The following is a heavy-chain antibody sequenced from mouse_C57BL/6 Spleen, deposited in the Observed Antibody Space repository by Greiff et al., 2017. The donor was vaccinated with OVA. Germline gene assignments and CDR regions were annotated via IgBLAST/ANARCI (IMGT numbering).Heavy chain of an antibody. CDR2: INPNNGGT. V-gene: IGHV1-22*01. D-gene: IGHD1-1*01. J-gene: IGHJ3*01. CDR3: ARRDFTTVVPFAY. Sequence: EVQLQQSGPELVKPGASVKMSCKASGYTFTDYNMHWVKQSHGKSLEWIGDINPNNGGTSYNEKFKGKATLTVNKSSRAAYMEIRSLTSEDSAVYYCARRDFTTVVPFAYWGQGTLVTVSA. CDR1: GYTFTDYN.